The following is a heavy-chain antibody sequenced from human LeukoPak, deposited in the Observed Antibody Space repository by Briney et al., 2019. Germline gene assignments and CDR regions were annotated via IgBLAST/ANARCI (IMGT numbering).Heavy chain of an antibody. Sequence: GGSLRLSCAASGFTFSGYYMSWIRQAPGKGLEWVSYISSSGSTIYYADSVKGRFTISRDNAKNSLYLQMNSLRAEDTAVYYCARVAGYGDYDGYYGMGVWGQGTTVTVSS. CDR1: GFTFSGYY. V-gene: IGHV3-11*01. J-gene: IGHJ6*02. CDR3: ARVAGYGDYDGYYGMGV. CDR2: ISSSGSTI. D-gene: IGHD4-17*01.